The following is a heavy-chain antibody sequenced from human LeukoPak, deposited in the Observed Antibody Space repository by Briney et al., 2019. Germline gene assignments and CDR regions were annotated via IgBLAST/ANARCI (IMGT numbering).Heavy chain of an antibody. CDR2: INHSGGT. D-gene: IGHD6-13*01. V-gene: IGHV4-34*01. CDR1: GGSFSGYY. J-gene: IGHJ6*02. Sequence: SETLSLTCAVYGGSFSGYYWSWIRQPPGKGLEWIGEINHSGGTNYNPSLKSRVTISVDTSKNQFSLKLSSVTAADTAVYYCARDFKAAAGTWYYYGMDVWGQGTTVTVSS. CDR3: ARDFKAAAGTWYYYGMDV.